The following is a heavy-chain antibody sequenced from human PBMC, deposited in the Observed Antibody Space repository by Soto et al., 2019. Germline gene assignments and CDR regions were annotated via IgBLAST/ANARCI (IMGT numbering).Heavy chain of an antibody. V-gene: IGHV3-30-3*01. CDR1: GFTFSSYA. D-gene: IGHD3-3*01. J-gene: IGHJ4*02. CDR3: XRGQRVVRIFPLWDFDY. CDR2: ISYDGSNK. Sequence: PGGSLRLSCAASGFTFSSYAMHWVRQAPGKGLEWVAVISYDGSNKYHADSVKGRFTISRDNSKNTLYLQMNSLRAEDTAVYYCXRGQRVVRIFPLWDFDYWGQGTLVTVSS.